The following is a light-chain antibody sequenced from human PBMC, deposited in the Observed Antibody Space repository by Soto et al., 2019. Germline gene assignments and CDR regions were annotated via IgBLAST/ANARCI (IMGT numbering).Light chain of an antibody. J-gene: IGLJ1*01. CDR1: SSNIGSNT. Sequence: VLTQPPSASGTPGQIVAISCSGSSSNIGSNTVTWYQQLPGTAPKLLIYSTSQRSSGVPGRFSGSKSGASASLSISGLQSEDEADYYCAAWDDRLDVYVFGKGTKVTVL. V-gene: IGLV1-44*01. CDR2: STS. CDR3: AAWDDRLDVYV.